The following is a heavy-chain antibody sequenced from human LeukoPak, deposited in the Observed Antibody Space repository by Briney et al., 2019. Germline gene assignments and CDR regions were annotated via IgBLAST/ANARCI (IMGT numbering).Heavy chain of an antibody. CDR2: INPNSGDT. J-gene: IGHJ4*02. CDR1: GGTFNNFA. Sequence: ASVKVSYKVSGGTFNNFALSWVRQAPGQGLEWMGRINPNSGDTNYAQNFQGRVTMTRDTSINTAYMELSRLRSDDTAVYYCARDYCSSTSCLFDYWGQGTLVTVSS. CDR3: ARDYCSSTSCLFDY. D-gene: IGHD2-2*01. V-gene: IGHV1-2*06.